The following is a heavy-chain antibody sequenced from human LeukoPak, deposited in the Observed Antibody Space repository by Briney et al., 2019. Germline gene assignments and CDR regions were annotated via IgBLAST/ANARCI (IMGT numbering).Heavy chain of an antibody. CDR1: GGSISSGNYY. CDR3: ARDLEVGGSTDC. J-gene: IGHJ4*02. Sequence: SETLSLTCTVSGGSISSGNYYWSWIRQPAGKGLEWIGRIYTSGSTSYNPSLKSRVTISVDTSKNQFSLKLSSLTAADTAVYYCARDLEVGGSTDCWGQGTLVTVSS. D-gene: IGHD2-2*01. V-gene: IGHV4-61*02. CDR2: IYTSGST.